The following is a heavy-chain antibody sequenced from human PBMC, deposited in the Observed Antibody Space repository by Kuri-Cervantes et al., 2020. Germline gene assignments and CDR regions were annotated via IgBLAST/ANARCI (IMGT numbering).Heavy chain of an antibody. CDR2: ISYDASIK. CDR1: GFTFSSYA. Sequence: SCAASGFTFSSYAMHWVRQAPGKGLEWVAVISYDASIKYYADSVKGRSTISRDNSKNTLYLQMNSLRAEDTAVYYCARDRPADYWGQGTLVTVSS. V-gene: IGHV3-30*07. D-gene: IGHD6-6*01. J-gene: IGHJ4*02. CDR3: ARDRPADY.